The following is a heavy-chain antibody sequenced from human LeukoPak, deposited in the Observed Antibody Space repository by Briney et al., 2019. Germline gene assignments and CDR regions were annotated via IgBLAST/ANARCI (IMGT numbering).Heavy chain of an antibody. CDR3: ARHPPLVVPAAPRGNWFDP. Sequence: ASVKVSCKASGYTFTSYDINWVRQATGQGLEWMGWMNPNSGNTGYVQKFQGRVTMTRNTSISTAYMELSSLRSEDTAVYYCARHPPLVVPAAPRGNWFDPWGQGTLVTVSS. CDR1: GYTFTSYD. V-gene: IGHV1-8*01. D-gene: IGHD2-2*01. J-gene: IGHJ5*02. CDR2: MNPNSGNT.